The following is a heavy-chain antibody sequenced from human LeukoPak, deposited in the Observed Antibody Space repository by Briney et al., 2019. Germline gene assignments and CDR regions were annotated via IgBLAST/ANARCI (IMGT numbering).Heavy chain of an antibody. J-gene: IGHJ5*02. V-gene: IGHV3-21*01. Sequence: GGSLRLSCAASGSTFNIYPMHWVRQAPGKGLEWVSTISTTSAFMYYADSVKGRFSISRDNAKDSLYLQMNSLRAEDTAVYYCTREYWFDPWGQGTLVTVSS. CDR3: TREYWFDP. CDR2: ISTTSAFM. CDR1: GSTFNIYP.